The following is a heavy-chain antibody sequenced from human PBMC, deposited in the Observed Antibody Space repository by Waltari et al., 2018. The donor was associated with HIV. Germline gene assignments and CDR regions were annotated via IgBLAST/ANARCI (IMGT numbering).Heavy chain of an antibody. Sequence: QVQLQESGPGLVKPSETLSLTCTVSGGSVSSGSYYWSWIRQPPGKGLEWIGYIYYSGSTNYNPSLKSRVTISVDTSKNQFSLKLSSVTAADTAVYYCARGGYSGYDSYYFDYWGQGTLVTVSS. V-gene: IGHV4-61*01. CDR1: GGSVSSGSYY. J-gene: IGHJ4*02. CDR3: ARGGYSGYDSYYFDY. CDR2: IYYSGST. D-gene: IGHD5-12*01.